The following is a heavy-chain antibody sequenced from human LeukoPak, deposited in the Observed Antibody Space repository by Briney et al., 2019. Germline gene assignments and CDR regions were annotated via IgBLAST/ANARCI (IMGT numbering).Heavy chain of an antibody. V-gene: IGHV1-2*02. CDR1: GGTFSSYA. Sequence: ASVKVSCKASGGTFSSYAISWVRQAPGQGLEWMGWINPNSGGTNYAQKFQGRVTMTRDTSISTAYMELSRLRSDDTAVYYCARDLGEFDYWGQGTLVTVSS. J-gene: IGHJ4*02. CDR2: INPNSGGT. D-gene: IGHD3-10*01. CDR3: ARDLGEFDY.